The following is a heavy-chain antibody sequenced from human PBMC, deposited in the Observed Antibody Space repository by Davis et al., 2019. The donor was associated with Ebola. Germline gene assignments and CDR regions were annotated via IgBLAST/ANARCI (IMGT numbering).Heavy chain of an antibody. J-gene: IGHJ3*02. CDR1: GFTVSSNY. D-gene: IGHD5-12*01. CDR2: IWYDGSNK. Sequence: GESLKISCAASGFTVSSNYMSWVRQAPGKGLEWVAVIWYDGSNKYYADSVKGRFTISRDNGKNSLYLQMNSLRADDTALYYCAKAAFRGYEYGGDALDIWGRGTMVTVSS. CDR3: AKAAFRGYEYGGDALDI. V-gene: IGHV3-33*03.